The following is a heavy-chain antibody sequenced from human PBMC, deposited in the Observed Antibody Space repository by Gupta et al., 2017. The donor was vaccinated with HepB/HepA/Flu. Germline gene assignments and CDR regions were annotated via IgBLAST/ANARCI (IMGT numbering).Heavy chain of an antibody. Sequence: EVLLVDSGGGLVQPGGSLRLSCAASGFTFDNYWMSWVRQAPGKGLECVASRKQNGGEKSYVGSGKGRFTISRDNAKKSLDLQMNSLRVEDAAVYYCARAGPDGNFKGIFDDGAQGTRVTVSS. CDR1: GFTFDNYW. V-gene: IGHV3-7*01. J-gene: IGHJ4*02. CDR3: ARAGPDGNFKGIFDD. D-gene: IGHD2/OR15-2a*01. CDR2: RKQNGGEK.